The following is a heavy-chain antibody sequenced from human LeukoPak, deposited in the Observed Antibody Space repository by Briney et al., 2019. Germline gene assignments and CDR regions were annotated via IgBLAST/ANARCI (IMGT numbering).Heavy chain of an antibody. D-gene: IGHD3-22*01. CDR3: ARRVIVVVIPYWYFDL. CDR1: GGSISSSNW. CDR2: IYHSGST. J-gene: IGHJ2*01. V-gene: IGHV4-4*02. Sequence: SETLSLTCAVSGGSISSSNWWSWVRQPPGKGLEWIGEIYHSGSTNYNPSLKSRVTISVDKSKNQFSLKLSSVTAADTAVYYCARRVIVVVIPYWYFDLWGRGTLVTVSS.